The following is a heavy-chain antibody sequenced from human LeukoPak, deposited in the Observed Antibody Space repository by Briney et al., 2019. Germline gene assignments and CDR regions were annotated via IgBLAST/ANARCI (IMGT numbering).Heavy chain of an antibody. Sequence: GSSVKVSCKASGGTFSIYAISCVRQAPGQGLEWIGGIIPIFGTANYAQKFQGRVTITADESTSTAYMELSSLRSEDTAVYYCARTSGYSYGIDYWGQGALVTVSS. V-gene: IGHV1-69*01. CDR3: ARTSGYSYGIDY. CDR2: IIPIFGTA. D-gene: IGHD5-18*01. CDR1: GGTFSIYA. J-gene: IGHJ4*02.